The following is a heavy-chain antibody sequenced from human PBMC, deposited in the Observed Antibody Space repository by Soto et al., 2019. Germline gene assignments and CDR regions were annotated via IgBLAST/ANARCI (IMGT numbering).Heavy chain of an antibody. CDR1: GFTFSSYA. D-gene: IGHD3-10*01. CDR2: ISGSGGST. Sequence: EVQLLESGGGLVQPGGSLRLSCAASGFTFSSYAMSWVRQAPGKGMEWVSAISGSGGSTYYADSVKGRFTISRDNSKNTLYLQMNSLRAEDTAVYYCAKAHYYGSGSYSPYYCYGMAVWGKGTTVTVSS. CDR3: AKAHYYGSGSYSPYYCYGMAV. V-gene: IGHV3-23*01. J-gene: IGHJ6*04.